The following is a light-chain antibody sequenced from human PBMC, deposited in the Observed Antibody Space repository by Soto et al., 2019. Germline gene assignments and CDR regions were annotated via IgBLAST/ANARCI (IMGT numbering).Light chain of an antibody. V-gene: IGKV3D-15*01. CDR3: QQYDKWPLT. J-gene: IGKJ4*01. Sequence: EIVMTQSPATLSVSPGERATLSCRASQSVDINLAWYQQKPGQAPRLLIFGASTRATGIPARFSGSGSGTDFTLTISSLQSEDFGVYFCQQYDKWPLTFGGGTKGEIK. CDR1: QSVDIN. CDR2: GAS.